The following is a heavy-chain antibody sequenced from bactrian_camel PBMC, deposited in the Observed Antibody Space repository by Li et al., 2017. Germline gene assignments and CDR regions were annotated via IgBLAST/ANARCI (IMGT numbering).Heavy chain of an antibody. CDR3: AADSVNLQLARWYSY. CDR2: IDSGALT. V-gene: IGHV3-3*01. CDR1: GYTYSSYC. Sequence: HVQLVESGGGSVQAGESLTLSCSISGYTYSSYCMGWWRQFPGKTRWEREVVATIDSGALTQYADSVKGRFTISRDNSKNTVYLQMDSLDHEDTGTYYCAADSVNLQLARWYSYWGQGTQVTVS. D-gene: IGHD7*01. J-gene: IGHJ4*01.